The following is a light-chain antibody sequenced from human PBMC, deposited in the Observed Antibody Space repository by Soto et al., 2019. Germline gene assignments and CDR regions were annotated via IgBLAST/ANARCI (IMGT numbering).Light chain of an antibody. Sequence: QSALTQPASVSGSPGQSITISCTGTSSDVGGFLYVSWFQQHPGKAPKLMIYAVSNRPSGISNRFSGSKSGNTASLTISRLQAEDEADYYCSSYSSSSTLVVFSGGTKLTVL. J-gene: IGLJ2*01. V-gene: IGLV2-14*01. CDR3: SSYSSSSTLVV. CDR1: SSDVGGFLY. CDR2: AVS.